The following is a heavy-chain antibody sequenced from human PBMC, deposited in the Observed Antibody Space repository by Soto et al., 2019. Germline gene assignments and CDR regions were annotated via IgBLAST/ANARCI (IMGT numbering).Heavy chain of an antibody. J-gene: IGHJ4*02. CDR2: IIPIFTRT. Sequence: QLQLVQSGTEVKEPGSSVKVSCKASGGTFSTSSFVWVRQGPGQGLEWMGGIIPIFTRTNFAQKFQGRVTFSDDESTRTTYMELRSLTSEDTAIYYCARDVVRSTAGDSWGQGTLVTVSS. CDR1: GGTFSTSS. CDR3: ARDVVRSTAGDS. V-gene: IGHV1-69*01. D-gene: IGHD2-15*01.